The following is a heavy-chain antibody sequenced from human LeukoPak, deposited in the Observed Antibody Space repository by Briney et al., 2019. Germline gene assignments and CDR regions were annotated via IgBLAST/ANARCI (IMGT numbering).Heavy chain of an antibody. J-gene: IGHJ6*02. Sequence: GGSLRLSCAASGFTFSSYAMSWVRQAPGKGQEWDSAISGSGGSTYYADSVKGRFTISRDNSKNTLYLQMNSLRAEDTAVYYCAKDGYYDFWSGYYYGSGGFRGMDVWGQGTTVTVSS. V-gene: IGHV3-23*01. CDR3: AKDGYYDFWSGYYYGSGGFRGMDV. D-gene: IGHD3-3*01. CDR1: GFTFSSYA. CDR2: ISGSGGST.